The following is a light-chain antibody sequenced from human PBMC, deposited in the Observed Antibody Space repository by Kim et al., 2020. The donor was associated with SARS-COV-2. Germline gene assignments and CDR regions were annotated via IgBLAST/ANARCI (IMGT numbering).Light chain of an antibody. J-gene: IGKJ3*01. Sequence: ASDGDRVTITYRASQAISSDLAWYQQKPGTVPKLLIYAASTLQSSGPSRFSGSGSGTDFTLTISSLQPEDVATYYCQKYNSVPFTFGPGTKVDIK. CDR3: QKYNSVPFT. V-gene: IGKV1-27*01. CDR1: QAISSD. CDR2: AAS.